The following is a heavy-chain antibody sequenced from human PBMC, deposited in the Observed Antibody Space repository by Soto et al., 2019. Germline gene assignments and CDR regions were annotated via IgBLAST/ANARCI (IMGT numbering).Heavy chain of an antibody. D-gene: IGHD3-22*01. Sequence: QVQLVESGGGVVQPGRSLRLSCAASGFTFSSYGMHWVRQAPGKGLEWVAVISYDGSNKYYADSVKGRFTISRDNSKNTLYLQMNSLRAEDTAVYYCAKVVNYYYDSADAFDIWGQGTMVTVSS. CDR1: GFTFSSYG. CDR3: AKVVNYYYDSADAFDI. J-gene: IGHJ3*02. V-gene: IGHV3-30*18. CDR2: ISYDGSNK.